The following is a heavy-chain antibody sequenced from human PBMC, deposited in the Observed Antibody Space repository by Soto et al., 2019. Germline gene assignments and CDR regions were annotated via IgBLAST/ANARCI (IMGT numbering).Heavy chain of an antibody. V-gene: IGHV4-38-2*02. CDR3: AREAFGKSGTCYGSDHDN. J-gene: IGHJ4*02. Sequence: SETLCLTCAVSGSSVSSAYFWGGIREPPGKGLEWTATIYHDGSTYYNPSPKSRVTISLDMYKNQFSLQVRSVTAADTAVYFCAREAFGKSGTCYGSDHDNWGQGTLVTVS. D-gene: IGHD1-26*01. CDR2: IYHDGST. CDR1: GSSVSSAYF.